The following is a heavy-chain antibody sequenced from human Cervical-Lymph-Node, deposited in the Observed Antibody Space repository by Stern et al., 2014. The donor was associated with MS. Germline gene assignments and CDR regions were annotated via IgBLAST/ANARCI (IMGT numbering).Heavy chain of an antibody. V-gene: IGHV4-4*02. D-gene: IGHD2/OR15-2a*01. CDR3: ARERQQYCNSEGCSYWYFDL. CDR2: IYHSGPL. J-gene: IGHJ2*01. CDR1: GGSVSSTNW. Sequence: VQLQESGPGLVKPSGTLSLTCAVSGGSVSSTNWWSWVRQSPGKGLEWIGNIYHSGPLNYRPSLRSRRSIPLDNPKTHLSLHLTAVTAADTAVYYCARERQQYCNSEGCSYWYFDLWGRGTLVTVSS.